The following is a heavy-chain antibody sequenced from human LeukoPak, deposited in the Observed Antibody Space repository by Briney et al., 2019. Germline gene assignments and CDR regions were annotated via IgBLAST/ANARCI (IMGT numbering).Heavy chain of an antibody. J-gene: IGHJ4*02. Sequence: GGSLRLSCAASGFTFNSYAMSWVRQAPGKGLEWVSVISAGGGTTYYADSVKGRFTISRDNSKNTLYLQMNSLRAEDTAVYYCAKDRPDDYGDFGYWGQGTLVTVSS. CDR3: AKDRPDDYGDFGY. CDR2: ISAGGGTT. V-gene: IGHV3-23*01. CDR1: GFTFNSYA. D-gene: IGHD4-17*01.